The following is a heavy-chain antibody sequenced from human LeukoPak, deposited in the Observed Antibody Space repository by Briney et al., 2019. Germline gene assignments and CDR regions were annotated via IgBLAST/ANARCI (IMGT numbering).Heavy chain of an antibody. J-gene: IGHJ4*02. CDR3: AKDRETTASGTFDY. CDR1: GFTFDKYG. V-gene: IGHV3-30*18. D-gene: IGHD1-1*01. Sequence: GGSLRLSCAASGFTFDKYGMHYIRQAPRKGLEWVAVILEDGRIKKYADSVKDRFTISRDNTNNTLYLQMNRLRAEDTGIYFCAKDRETTASGTFDYWGLGTLVAVSS. CDR2: ILEDGRIK.